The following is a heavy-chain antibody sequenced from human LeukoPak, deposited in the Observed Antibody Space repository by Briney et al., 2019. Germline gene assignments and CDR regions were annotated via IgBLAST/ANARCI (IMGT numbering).Heavy chain of an antibody. CDR2: IYYSGST. V-gene: IGHV4-59*08. CDR1: GGSISSYY. J-gene: IGHJ6*02. D-gene: IGHD3-9*01. Sequence: SETLSLTCTVSGGSISSYYWSWVRQPPGKGLEWIGYIYYSGSTNYSPSLKSRLTISVDTSKNQFSLKLSSVTAADTAVYYCARLLAIILTGPGSNYYYVMDVWGQGTTVTVSS. CDR3: ARLLAIILTGPGSNYYYVMDV.